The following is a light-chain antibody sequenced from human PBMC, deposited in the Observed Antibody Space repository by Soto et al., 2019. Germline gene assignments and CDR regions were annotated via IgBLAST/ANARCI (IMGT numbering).Light chain of an antibody. CDR2: SGY. V-gene: IGKV3-15*01. J-gene: IGKJ1*01. Sequence: EIVMTQSPATLSVSPGERATLSCRASQSVSSSVAWYQHKPGQSPRLVVYSGYKRSPGIPARFSGSGSGTDFTLNISSLESDDFAIYYCQQRYSWLRVFGPGTKVDIK. CDR3: QQRYSWLRV. CDR1: QSVSSS.